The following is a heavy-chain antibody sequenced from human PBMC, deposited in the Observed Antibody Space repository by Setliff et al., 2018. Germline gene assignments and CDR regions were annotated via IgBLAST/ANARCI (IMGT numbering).Heavy chain of an antibody. V-gene: IGHV1-69*05. D-gene: IGHD3-22*01. J-gene: IGHJ4*02. Sequence: SVKVSCKASRGTFSSYGITWVRQAPGQGLEWMGGIIPIFGTTDYAQKFQGRVTITTDESTSTAYMELSSLRSEGTAVYYCARGGPDSSGYYYALTPFDYWGQGTLVTVSS. CDR3: ARGGPDSSGYYYALTPFDY. CDR1: RGTFSSYG. CDR2: IIPIFGTT.